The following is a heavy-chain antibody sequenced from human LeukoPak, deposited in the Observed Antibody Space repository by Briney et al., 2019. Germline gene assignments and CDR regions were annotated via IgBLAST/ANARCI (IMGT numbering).Heavy chain of an antibody. D-gene: IGHD6-19*01. CDR3: ARIGSGWYWDH. CDR1: GFTFSTYN. CDR2: ISGGSDHI. J-gene: IGHJ4*02. V-gene: IGHV3-21*01. Sequence: PGGSLRLSCAASGFTFSTYNMYWVRQAPGKGLEWVSSISGGSDHIYYADPVKGRFTISRDNAKNSLNLQMNSLRAEDTAVYYCARIGSGWYWDHWGQGTLVTVSS.